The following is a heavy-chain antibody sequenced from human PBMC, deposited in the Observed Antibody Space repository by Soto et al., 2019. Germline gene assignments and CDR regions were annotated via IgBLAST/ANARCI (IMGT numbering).Heavy chain of an antibody. D-gene: IGHD2-2*01. J-gene: IGHJ4*02. CDR1: GFTFSSYS. Sequence: GGSLRLSCAASGFTFSSYSMNWVRQAPGKGLEWVSSISSSSSYIYYADSVKGRFTISRDNAKNSLYLQMNSLRAEDTAVYYCARGWSRYCSRRSCYSPDYWGQRTLLTVSS. CDR2: ISSSSSYI. V-gene: IGHV3-21*01. CDR3: ARGWSRYCSRRSCYSPDY.